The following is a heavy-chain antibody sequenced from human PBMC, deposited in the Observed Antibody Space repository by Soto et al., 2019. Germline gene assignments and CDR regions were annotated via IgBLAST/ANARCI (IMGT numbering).Heavy chain of an antibody. CDR2: INPSGGST. CDR1: GYTFTSYY. Sequence: QVQLVQSGAEVKKPGASVKVSCKAYGYTFTSYYMHWVRQAPRQGLEWMGIINPSGGSTSYAQKFQGRVTMTRDTSTITVYMELSSLRSEDTAVYYCARDFGSGWYTFDYWGQGTLVTVSS. CDR3: ARDFGSGWYTFDY. J-gene: IGHJ4*02. V-gene: IGHV1-46*01. D-gene: IGHD6-19*01.